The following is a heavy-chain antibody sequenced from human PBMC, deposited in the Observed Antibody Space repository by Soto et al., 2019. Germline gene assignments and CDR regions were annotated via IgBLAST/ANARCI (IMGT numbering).Heavy chain of an antibody. D-gene: IGHD7-27*01. J-gene: IGHJ4*02. CDR2: IYYNGDT. CDR3: ARSHRDNWGSPDYFDY. Sequence: SETLSLTCTFSGGSISSGGYYLSWIRQHPGKGLEWIGYIYYNGDTYYNPSLKSRVSISIDTSKNQFSLRLTSVTAADTAVYYCARSHRDNWGSPDYFDYWGQGTLVTVSS. CDR1: GGSISSGGYY. V-gene: IGHV4-31*03.